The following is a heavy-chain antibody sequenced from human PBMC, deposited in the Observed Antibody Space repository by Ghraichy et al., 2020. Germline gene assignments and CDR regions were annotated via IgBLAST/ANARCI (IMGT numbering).Heavy chain of an antibody. CDR2: MNSDGSST. D-gene: IGHD3-22*01. V-gene: IGHV3-74*01. J-gene: IGHJ4*02. CDR3: VRDYYDSSGYYLDY. Sequence: GGSLRLSCAASGFTFSTYRMHWVRQAPGEGLVWVSRMNSDGSSTSYADSVKGRFTISRDNAKNTLYLQMNSLRAEDTAIYYGVRDYYDSSGYYLDYWGQGTLVTVSS. CDR1: GFTFSTYR.